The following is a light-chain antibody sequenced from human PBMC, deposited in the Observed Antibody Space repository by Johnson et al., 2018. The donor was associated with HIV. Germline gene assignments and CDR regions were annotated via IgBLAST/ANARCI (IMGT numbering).Light chain of an antibody. Sequence: QSVLTQPPSVSAAPGQKVTISCSGSSSNIGKNYVSWYQQLPGTAPKVLIYENNKRPSGIPDRFSGSKSGASATLGITGLQPGDEADDYCGTWDCSLIAGVFGTGTTFTVL. CDR2: ENN. V-gene: IGLV1-51*02. CDR3: GTWDCSLIAGV. CDR1: SSNIGKNY. J-gene: IGLJ1*01.